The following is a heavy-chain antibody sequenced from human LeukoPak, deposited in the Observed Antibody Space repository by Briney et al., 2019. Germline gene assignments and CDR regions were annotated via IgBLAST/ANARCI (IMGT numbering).Heavy chain of an antibody. J-gene: IGHJ4*02. D-gene: IGHD4-17*01. CDR3: ATTVTTPLDY. CDR1: GGTFSSYA. CDR2: IIPILGIA. Sequence: GSSVKVSCKASGGTFSSYAISWVRQAPGQGLEWMGRIIPILGIANYAQKFQGRVTITADKSTSTAYMELRSLRSEDTAVYYCATTVTTPLDYWGQGTLVTVSS. V-gene: IGHV1-69*04.